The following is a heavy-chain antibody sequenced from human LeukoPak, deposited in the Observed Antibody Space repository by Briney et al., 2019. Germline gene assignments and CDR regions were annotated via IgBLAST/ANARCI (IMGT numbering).Heavy chain of an antibody. CDR2: ISISSTYI. D-gene: IGHD2-15*01. J-gene: IGHJ5*02. CDR1: GFTLSTDS. V-gene: IGHV3-21*01. CDR3: ARDPLGYCSGGSCDWFDP. Sequence: PGGSLRLSCAASGFTLSTDSMNWVRQAPGKGLEWVSSISISSTYIYYADSVKGRFTISRDNAKNSLYLQMNSLRAEDTAVYYCARDPLGYCSGGSCDWFDPWGQGTLVTVSS.